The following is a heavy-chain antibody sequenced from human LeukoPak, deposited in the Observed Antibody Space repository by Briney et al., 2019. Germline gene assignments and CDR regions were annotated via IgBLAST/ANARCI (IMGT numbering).Heavy chain of an antibody. Sequence: ASVKVSCKVSGYTLTELSMHWVRQAPGKGLEWMGGFDPEDGETIYAQKFQGRVTMTEDTSTDTAYMELSSLRSEDTAVYYCATDLKQLEREGRAFDIWGQGTMVTVSS. D-gene: IGHD1-1*01. CDR1: GYTLTELS. J-gene: IGHJ3*02. V-gene: IGHV1-24*01. CDR3: ATDLKQLEREGRAFDI. CDR2: FDPEDGET.